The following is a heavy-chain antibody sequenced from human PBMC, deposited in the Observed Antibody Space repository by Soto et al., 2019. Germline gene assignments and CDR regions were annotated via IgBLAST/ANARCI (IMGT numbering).Heavy chain of an antibody. CDR1: GGSISSGGYS. CDR3: ASILGATPPYFAY. CDR2: IYHSGST. D-gene: IGHD1-26*01. Sequence: SETLSLTCAVSGGSISSGGYSWSWIRHPPGKGLEWIGCIYHSGSTYYSPSLNSRVTISVDRSKNQFSLKLSSVTAADTAVYYCASILGATPPYFAYWGQGALVTVSS. V-gene: IGHV4-30-2*01. J-gene: IGHJ4*02.